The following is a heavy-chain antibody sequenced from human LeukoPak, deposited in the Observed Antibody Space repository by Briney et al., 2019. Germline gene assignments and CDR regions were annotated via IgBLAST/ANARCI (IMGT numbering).Heavy chain of an antibody. D-gene: IGHD1-26*01. Sequence: GGSLRLSCAASGFTFSSYAMHWVRQAPGKGLEWVAVISYDGSNKYYADSVKGRFTISRDNSKNTLYLQMNSLRAEDTAAYYCARESGGGFANCFDYWGQGTLVTVSS. CDR1: GFTFSSYA. CDR2: ISYDGSNK. CDR3: ARESGGGFANCFDY. J-gene: IGHJ4*02. V-gene: IGHV3-30-3*01.